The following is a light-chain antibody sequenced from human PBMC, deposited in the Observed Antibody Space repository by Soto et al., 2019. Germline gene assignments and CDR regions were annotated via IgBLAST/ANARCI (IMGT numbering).Light chain of an antibody. Sequence: QSALTQPASVSGSPGQSITISCTGTSSDVGSYNLVSWYQQHPGKAPKLMISEGNKRPSGVSDRFSGSKSANTASLTISGLQTEDEADYCCCSYAGTNTFVFGTGTKLTVL. V-gene: IGLV2-23*01. J-gene: IGLJ1*01. CDR3: CSYAGTNTFV. CDR2: EGN. CDR1: SSDVGSYNL.